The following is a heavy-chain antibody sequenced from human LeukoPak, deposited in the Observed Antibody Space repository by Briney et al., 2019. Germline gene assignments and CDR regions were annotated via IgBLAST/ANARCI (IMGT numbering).Heavy chain of an antibody. Sequence: GGSLRLSCAASEFTFGSNYMSWVRQAPGKGLEWVSVIYSGGSTSYADSVKGRFTISRDNSKNTLYLQMNSLRAEDTAVYYCARGAYDILTGYYNPNYFDYWGQGTLVTVSS. J-gene: IGHJ4*02. D-gene: IGHD3-9*01. CDR1: EFTFGSNY. CDR3: ARGAYDILTGYYNPNYFDY. CDR2: IYSGGST. V-gene: IGHV3-53*01.